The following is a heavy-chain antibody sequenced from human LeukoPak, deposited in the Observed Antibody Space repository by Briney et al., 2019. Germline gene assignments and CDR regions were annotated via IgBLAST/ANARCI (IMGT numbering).Heavy chain of an antibody. Sequence: ASVKVSCKASAYTFTGYYMHWVRQAPGQGLEGVGRINPNSGGTNYAQKFQGRVTMTRDTSISTAYMELSRLRCDDTAVYYCARDTLWFGNVAGDYWGQGTLVTVSS. CDR1: AYTFTGYY. J-gene: IGHJ4*02. CDR2: INPNSGGT. V-gene: IGHV1-2*06. D-gene: IGHD3-10*01. CDR3: ARDTLWFGNVAGDY.